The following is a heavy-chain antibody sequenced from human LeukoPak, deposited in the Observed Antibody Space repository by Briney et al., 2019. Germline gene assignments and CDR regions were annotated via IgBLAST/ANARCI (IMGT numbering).Heavy chain of an antibody. D-gene: IGHD3-22*01. CDR2: INHSGST. CDR1: GGSFSGYY. J-gene: IGHJ3*02. V-gene: IGHV4-34*01. Sequence: SETLSLTCAVYGGSFSGYYWSWLRQPPGEGLEWIGEINHSGSTNYNPSLKSRVTISVDTSKNQFSLKLSSVTAADTAVYYCARATITMMVGIPADAFDIWGQGTMVTVSS. CDR3: ARATITMMVGIPADAFDI.